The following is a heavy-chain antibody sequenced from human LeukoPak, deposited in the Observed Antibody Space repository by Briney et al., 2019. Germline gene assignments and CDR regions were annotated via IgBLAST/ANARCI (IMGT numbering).Heavy chain of an antibody. CDR2: ISGSGTNT. D-gene: IGHD3-10*01. V-gene: IGHV3-23*01. Sequence: TGGSLRLSCETSGFTFSIYALSWVRQAPGKGLEWVSAISGSGTNTYYADSVRGRFTVSRDNSKNTLYLQMNSLKTEDTAVYYCTTDIPSGSYYYFDYWGQGTLVTVSS. CDR1: GFTFSIYA. CDR3: TTDIPSGSYYYFDY. J-gene: IGHJ4*02.